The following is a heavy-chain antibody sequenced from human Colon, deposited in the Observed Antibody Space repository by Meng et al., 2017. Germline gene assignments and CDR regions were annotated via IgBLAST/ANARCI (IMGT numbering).Heavy chain of an antibody. CDR2: INHAGTA. Sequence: ERPRQGGGGLLKPSQALSLTCALYGESISTFYWAWIRQSPGKGLEWIGEINHAGTAYYNPSLKSRVTLSIDTSRNQFSLNLRSVTAADTAVYYCANIRDRSFSDSWGQGTLVTVSS. D-gene: IGHD1-26*01. V-gene: IGHV4-34*01. J-gene: IGHJ4*02. CDR3: ANIRDRSFSDS. CDR1: GESISTFY.